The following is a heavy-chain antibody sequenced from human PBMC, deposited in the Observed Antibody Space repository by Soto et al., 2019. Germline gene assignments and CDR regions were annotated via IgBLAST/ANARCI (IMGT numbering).Heavy chain of an antibody. CDR2: INPATGAA. J-gene: IGHJ3*02. V-gene: IGHV1-2*01. Sequence: QLHLVQSGAVVKKPGASVTVSCSASGYPVTAYYMHWVRQAPGRGLEWMGGINPATGAAKYTQTCRGRVTRDRSTTTGYMVLEMRGLESKATDFFSCARGGGVGVAGSAAFDMWGQGTLVTVSS. CDR3: ARGGGVGVAGSAAFDM. CDR1: GYPVTAYY. D-gene: IGHD3-3*01.